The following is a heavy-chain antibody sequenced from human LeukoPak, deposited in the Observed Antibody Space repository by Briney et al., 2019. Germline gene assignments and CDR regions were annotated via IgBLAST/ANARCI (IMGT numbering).Heavy chain of an antibody. CDR3: ARAVRGVILGYYFDY. CDR1: GYSISSGYY. Sequence: SETLSLTCAASGYSISSGYYWGWIRPPPGKGLEWIGSIYHSGSTYYNPSLKSRVTISVDTSKNQFSLKLSSVTAADTAVYYCARAVRGVILGYYFDYWGQGTLVTVSS. CDR2: IYHSGST. J-gene: IGHJ4*02. V-gene: IGHV4-38-2*01. D-gene: IGHD3-10*01.